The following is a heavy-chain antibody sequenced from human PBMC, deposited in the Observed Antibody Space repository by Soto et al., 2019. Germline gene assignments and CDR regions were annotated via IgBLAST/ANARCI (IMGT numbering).Heavy chain of an antibody. CDR2: IYYSGST. V-gene: IGHV4-61*01. CDR1: GGSVSSGRYY. Sequence: NPSETLSLTCTASGGSVSSGRYYWSWIRQPPGKGLEWIGYIYYSGSTNYNPSLNSRVTISVDTSKNQFSLKLSSVTAADTAVYYCASLSSDDYPHYYYYGMDVWGQGTTVTVSS. D-gene: IGHD5-12*01. J-gene: IGHJ6*02. CDR3: ASLSSDDYPHYYYYGMDV.